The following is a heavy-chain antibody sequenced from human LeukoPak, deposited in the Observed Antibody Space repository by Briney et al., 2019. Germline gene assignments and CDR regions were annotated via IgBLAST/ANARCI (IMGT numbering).Heavy chain of an antibody. CDR2: INHSGST. J-gene: IGHJ1*01. D-gene: IGHD2-2*01. V-gene: IGHV4-34*01. Sequence: SETLSLTCAVYGGSFSGYYWSWIRQPPGKGLEWIGEINHSGSTNYNPSLKSRVTISVDTSKNQFSLKLSSVTAADTAVYYCARHSSLYCSSTSCSKFQHWGQGTLVTVSS. CDR3: ARHSSLYCSSTSCSKFQH. CDR1: GGSFSGYY.